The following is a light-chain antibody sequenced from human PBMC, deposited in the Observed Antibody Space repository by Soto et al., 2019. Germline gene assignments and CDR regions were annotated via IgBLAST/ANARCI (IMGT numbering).Light chain of an antibody. CDR3: QQYGGSPRT. CDR1: QTVRNNY. Sequence: VLTPSAVTLSLSPRERATLSCRASQTVRNNYLAWYQQKPGQAPRLLIYGASNRATGIPDRFSGSGSGTDFTLTISRLEPEDFAVYHCQQYGGSPRTFGQGTKLDIK. J-gene: IGKJ1*01. V-gene: IGKV3-20*01. CDR2: GAS.